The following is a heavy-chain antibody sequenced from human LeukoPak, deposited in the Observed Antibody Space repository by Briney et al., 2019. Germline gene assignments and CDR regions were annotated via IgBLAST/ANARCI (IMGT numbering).Heavy chain of an antibody. Sequence: GGSLRLSCAASGFTVSTNYMTWVRQAPGKGLEWVSHITASGTAMFYADSVKGRFTISRDNAKNSLYLQMNSLRDEDTAVYYCASSGSYRFDYWGQGTLVTVSS. V-gene: IGHV3-48*02. CDR3: ASSGSYRFDY. J-gene: IGHJ4*02. D-gene: IGHD1-26*01. CDR2: ITASGTAM. CDR1: GFTVSTNY.